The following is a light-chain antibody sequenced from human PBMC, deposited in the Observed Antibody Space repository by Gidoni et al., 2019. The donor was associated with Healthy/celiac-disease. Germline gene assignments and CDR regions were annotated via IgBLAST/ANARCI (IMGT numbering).Light chain of an antibody. CDR2: DAS. Sequence: DIQMTQSPSTLSASVGDRVTITCRASQSISSWLAWYQQKPGKAPKLLIYDASSLESGVPSRFSGSGSGTELTLTISSLQPDDFATYYCKQYNSYRTFGQGTKVEIK. J-gene: IGKJ1*01. CDR3: KQYNSYRT. V-gene: IGKV1-5*01. CDR1: QSISSW.